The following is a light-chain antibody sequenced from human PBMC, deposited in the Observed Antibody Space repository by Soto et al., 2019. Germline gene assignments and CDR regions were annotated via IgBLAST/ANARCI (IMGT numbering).Light chain of an antibody. CDR1: SSNIGAGYD. V-gene: IGLV1-40*01. J-gene: IGLJ3*02. CDR3: QSYGSSLSAL. Sequence: QSVLTQPPSVSGAPGQRVTISCTGSSSNIGAGYDVHWYQQLPGTAPKLLIYGNSNRPSGVPDRFSGSKSGTSASLAITGLQAEDEADYSCQSYGSSLSALFGGGTKLTVL. CDR2: GNS.